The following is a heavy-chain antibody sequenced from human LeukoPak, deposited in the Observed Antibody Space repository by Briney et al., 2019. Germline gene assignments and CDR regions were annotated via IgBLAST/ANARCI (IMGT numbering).Heavy chain of an antibody. CDR3: ARGPYYYYYGMDV. CDR1: GFTVSSNY. J-gene: IGHJ6*02. CDR2: IYSGGST. V-gene: IGHV3-66*01. Sequence: GGSLRLSCAASGFTVSSNYMSWVRQAPGKGLEWVSVIYSGGSTYYADSVKGRFTTSRDNSKNTLYLQMNSLRAEDTAVYYCARGPYYYYYGMDVWGQGTTVTVSS.